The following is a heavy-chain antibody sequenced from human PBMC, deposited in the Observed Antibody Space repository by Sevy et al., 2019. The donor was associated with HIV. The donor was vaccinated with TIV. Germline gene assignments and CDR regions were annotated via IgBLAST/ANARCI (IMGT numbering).Heavy chain of an antibody. D-gene: IGHD2-15*01. V-gene: IGHV1-2*02. J-gene: IGHJ3*02. CDR2: INANNGGT. CDR3: TRQDSSASDI. Sequence: AAVKVSCKSSGYTFTGYYMHWVRQAPGQGLEWMGWINANNGGTNYAQRFQGRVTMTRDTSITTAYMELSRLTSDDTAVYYCTRQDSSASDIWGHGTVVTVSS. CDR1: GYTFTGYY.